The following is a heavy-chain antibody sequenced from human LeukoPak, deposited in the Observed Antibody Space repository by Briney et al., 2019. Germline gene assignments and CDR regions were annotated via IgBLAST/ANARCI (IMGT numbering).Heavy chain of an antibody. CDR3: AREGDYDSSGSCDY. D-gene: IGHD3-22*01. Sequence: ASVKVSCKASGYTFTSYGISWVRQAPGQGLEWMGWISAYYGNTNYAQKLQGRVTMTTDTSTSTAYMELRSLRSDDTAVYYCAREGDYDSSGSCDYWGQGTLVTVSS. CDR1: GYTFTSYG. CDR2: ISAYYGNT. J-gene: IGHJ4*02. V-gene: IGHV1-18*01.